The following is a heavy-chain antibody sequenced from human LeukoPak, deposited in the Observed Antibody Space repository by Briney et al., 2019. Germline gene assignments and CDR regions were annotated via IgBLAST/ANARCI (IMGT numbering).Heavy chain of an antibody. CDR2: IRSKANSYAT. CDR1: GFTFSGSA. V-gene: IGHV3-73*01. D-gene: IGHD6-13*01. J-gene: IGHJ4*02. Sequence: GGSLRLSCAASGFTFSGSAMHWVRQASGNGLEWVGRIRSKANSYATAYAASVKGRFTISRDDSKNTAYLQMNSLKTEDTAVYYCTSSAAGQRGGYWGQGTLVTVSS. CDR3: TSSAAGQRGGY.